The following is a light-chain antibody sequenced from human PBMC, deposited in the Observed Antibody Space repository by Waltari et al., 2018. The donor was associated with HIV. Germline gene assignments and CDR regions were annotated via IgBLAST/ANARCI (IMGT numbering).Light chain of an antibody. Sequence: VMSQSPLSLPVTPGEPASIPSLPSQRPMHKKGNHFVDWYLQKPGQSPLLLIDVGSSRAGGAPERCSGSGSRTDFTMNISRVEDEDVVVYYCMQSLETPATFGQGTKLEIK. J-gene: IGKJ2*01. CDR2: VGS. V-gene: IGKV2-28*01. CDR3: MQSLETPAT. CDR1: QRPMHKKGNHF.